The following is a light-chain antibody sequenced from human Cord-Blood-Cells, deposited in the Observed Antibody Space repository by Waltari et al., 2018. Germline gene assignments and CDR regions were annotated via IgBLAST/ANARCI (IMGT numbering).Light chain of an antibody. V-gene: IGLV2-8*01. CDR2: EVR. CDR1: TSDVGGYNS. CDR3: CSYAGTNTLL. J-gene: IGLJ2*01. Sequence: QSALTQTPSASGCPGQSLTISCTGTTSDVGGYNSVSRYQQHPGKAPTLMIYEVRKRPAGVPGRLPGSNSGNTGSLAVSGLQAEDEADYYCCSYAGTNTLLFGGGTKLTVL.